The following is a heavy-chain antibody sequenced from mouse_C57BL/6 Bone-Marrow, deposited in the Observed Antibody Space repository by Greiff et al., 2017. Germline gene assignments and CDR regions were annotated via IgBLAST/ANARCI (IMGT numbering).Heavy chain of an antibody. Sequence: QVQLKESGAELARPGASVKLSCKASGYTFTSYGISWVKQSTGQGLEWIGVIYPRSGNTYYNEKFKGKATLTADKSSSTAYMELRSLTSEDSAVYFCARSKRLRRGSWFAYWGKGTLVTVSA. D-gene: IGHD2-4*01. CDR3: ARSKRLRRGSWFAY. V-gene: IGHV1-81*01. CDR2: IYPRSGNT. J-gene: IGHJ3*01. CDR1: GYTFTSYG.